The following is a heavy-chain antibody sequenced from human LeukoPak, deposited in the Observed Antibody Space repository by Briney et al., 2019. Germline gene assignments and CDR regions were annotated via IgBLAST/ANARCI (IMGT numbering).Heavy chain of an antibody. D-gene: IGHD3-22*01. V-gene: IGHV1-58*02. J-gene: IGHJ4*02. Sequence: GASVKVSCKASGFTFTSSAMQWVRQARGQRLEWIGWIVVGSGNTNYAQKFQERVTITRDMSTSTAYMELSSLRSEDTAVYYCAAKYYYDSSGYLWGQETLVTVSS. CDR1: GFTFTSSA. CDR3: AAKYYYDSSGYL. CDR2: IVVGSGNT.